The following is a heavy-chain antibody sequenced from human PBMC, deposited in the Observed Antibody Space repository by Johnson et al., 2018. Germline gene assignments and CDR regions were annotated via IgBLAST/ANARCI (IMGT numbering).Heavy chain of an antibody. CDR3: AKAATPVVRDAEYFQH. CDR2: ISYDGTNK. Sequence: QVQLQQSGGGVVQPGRSLRLSCAASGFPFNAYGMHWVRQAPGKGLEWVAVISYDGTNKYYVDSVKGRFTISRDNSKNTLYLQMNSLRAEDTAVYYCAKAATPVVRDAEYFQHWGQGALVTVSA. D-gene: IGHD2-15*01. J-gene: IGHJ1*01. CDR1: GFPFNAYG. V-gene: IGHV3-30*18.